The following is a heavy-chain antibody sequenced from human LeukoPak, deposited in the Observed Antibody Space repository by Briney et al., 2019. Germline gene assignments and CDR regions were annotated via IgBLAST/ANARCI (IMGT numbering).Heavy chain of an antibody. Sequence: GGSLRLSCAASGFTFSSYAMSWVRQAPGKGLEWVSAISGSGGSTYYADSVKGRFTISRDNSKNTLYLQMNSLRAEDTAVSYCAKLGTVDCSGGSCGYWAQGTLVTVSS. D-gene: IGHD2-15*01. CDR2: ISGSGGST. J-gene: IGHJ4*02. CDR1: GFTFSSYA. CDR3: AKLGTVDCSGGSCGY. V-gene: IGHV3-23*01.